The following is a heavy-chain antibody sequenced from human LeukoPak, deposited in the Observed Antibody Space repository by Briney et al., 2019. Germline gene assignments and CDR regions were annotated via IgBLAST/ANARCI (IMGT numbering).Heavy chain of an antibody. CDR3: ARIYIWGSYSPYYFDY. V-gene: IGHV3-53*01. D-gene: IGHD3-16*01. CDR1: GFTVSNNY. CDR2: IYSGGST. J-gene: IGHJ4*02. Sequence: GSLRLSCAASGFTVSNNYMSWVRQAPGKGLEWVSVIYSGGSTYYADSVKGRFTISRDNSKNTLYLQMNSLRAEDTAVYYCARIYIWGSYSPYYFDYWGQGILVTVSS.